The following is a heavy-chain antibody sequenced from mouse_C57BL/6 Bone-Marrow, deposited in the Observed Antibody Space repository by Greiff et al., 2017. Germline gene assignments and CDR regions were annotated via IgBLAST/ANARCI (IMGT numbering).Heavy chain of an antibody. J-gene: IGHJ3*01. V-gene: IGHV1-74*01. CDR2: IHPSDSDT. CDR1: GYTFTSYW. Sequence: VQLQQPGAELVKPGASVKVSCKASGYTFTSYWMHWVKQRPGQGLEWIGRIHPSDSDTNYNQKFKGKATLTVDKSSSTAYMQISSLTSEDSAVYYCAIGRGFAYWGQGTLVTVSA. CDR3: AIGRGFAY.